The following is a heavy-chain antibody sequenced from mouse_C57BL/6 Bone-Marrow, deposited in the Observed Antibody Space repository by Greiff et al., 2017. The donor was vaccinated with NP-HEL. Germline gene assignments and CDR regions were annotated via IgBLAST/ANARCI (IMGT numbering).Heavy chain of an antibody. V-gene: IGHV5-6*02. J-gene: IGHJ4*01. CDR1: GFTFSSYG. D-gene: IGHD2-3*01. CDR2: ISSGGSYT. Sequence: EVMLVESGGDLVKPGGSLKLSCAASGFTFSSYGMSWVRQTPDKRLEWVATISSGGSYTYYPDSVKGRFTISRDNAKNTLYLQMSSLKSEDTAMYYCARPLNDGYYVHAMDYWGQGTSVTVSS. CDR3: ARPLNDGYYVHAMDY.